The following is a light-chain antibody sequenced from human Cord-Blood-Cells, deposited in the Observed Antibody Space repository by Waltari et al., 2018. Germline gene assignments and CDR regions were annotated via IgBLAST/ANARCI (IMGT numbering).Light chain of an antibody. Sequence: DIQMTQSPSTLSASVGDRVTITCRASQSISSWLAWYQQKPGKAPKLLIYDASSLESGVPSRFSGSGSGTEVTRTISSLQPDDFATYYCQQYNSYSVYTFGQGTKLEIK. V-gene: IGKV1-5*01. CDR3: QQYNSYSVYT. J-gene: IGKJ2*01. CDR2: DAS. CDR1: QSISSW.